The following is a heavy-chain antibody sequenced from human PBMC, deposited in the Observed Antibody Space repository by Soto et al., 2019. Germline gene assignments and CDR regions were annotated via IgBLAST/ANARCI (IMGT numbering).Heavy chain of an antibody. CDR3: ASSIFGSGYYPGNDAFDV. J-gene: IGHJ3*01. CDR2: IYPGDSDT. V-gene: IGHV5-51*01. CDR1: GYIFTSYW. D-gene: IGHD3-3*01. Sequence: PGESLKISCKGSGYIFTSYWIGWVRQMPGEGLEWMGIIYPGDSDTRYSPSFQGQVTISADKSINAAYLQWSSLKASDTAMYYCASSIFGSGYYPGNDAFDVWGQGKMVTVSS.